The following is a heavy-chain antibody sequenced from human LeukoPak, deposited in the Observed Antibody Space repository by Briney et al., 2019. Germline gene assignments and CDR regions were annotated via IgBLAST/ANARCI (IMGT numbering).Heavy chain of an antibody. D-gene: IGHD6-13*01. CDR1: GGSISSSSYY. V-gene: IGHV4-39*01. CDR3: ARHVGQQLFYYYYGLDV. Sequence: PSETLSLTCTVSGGSISSSSYYWGWIRQPPGKGLEWIGSMYYSGSTYYNPSLKSRVTISVDMSKNQFSLNLSSVTVADAAVYYCARHVGQQLFYYYYGLDVWGQGATVTVSS. CDR2: MYYSGST. J-gene: IGHJ6*02.